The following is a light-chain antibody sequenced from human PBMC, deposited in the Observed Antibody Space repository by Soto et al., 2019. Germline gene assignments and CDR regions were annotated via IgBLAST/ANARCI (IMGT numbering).Light chain of an antibody. V-gene: IGKV3D-20*02. CDR1: QSGSRNY. Sequence: EIVFAQSPGILSLSPGERATLSCRASQSGSRNYLAWYQRKPGQAPRLLIYYAFHRATGIPARFRGSGSGTDFPLTISSIEPEDFADYYCQQRSNWTFGQGTQVDIK. J-gene: IGKJ1*01. CDR2: YAF. CDR3: QQRSNWT.